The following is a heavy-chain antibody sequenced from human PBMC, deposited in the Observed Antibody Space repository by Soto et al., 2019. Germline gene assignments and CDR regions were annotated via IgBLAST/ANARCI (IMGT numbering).Heavy chain of an antibody. J-gene: IGHJ6*02. D-gene: IGHD3-10*01. CDR1: GFRFSDYE. V-gene: IGHV3-48*03. Sequence: GGSLRLSCAASGFRFSDYEMNWVRQAPGKGLEXVAHIXXSXSXXXYXXXXKGRFSISRDSSDNFLYLQLSGLRADDSGVYYCARGAGFFYGVYVWGLGTTLTVSS. CDR3: ARGAGFFYGVYV. CDR2: IXXSXSXX.